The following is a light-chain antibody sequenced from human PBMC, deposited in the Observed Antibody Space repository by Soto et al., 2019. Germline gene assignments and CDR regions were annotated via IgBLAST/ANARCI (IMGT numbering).Light chain of an antibody. CDR3: CSYAGSSTYV. Sequence: QSVLPKPASLSGSPGQSITISCTGTSSDVGSYNLVSWYQQHPGKAPKLMIYEVSKRPSGVSNRFSGSKSGNTASLTISGLQAEDEADYYCCSYAGSSTYVFGTGTKVTVL. V-gene: IGLV2-23*02. J-gene: IGLJ1*01. CDR2: EVS. CDR1: SSDVGSYNL.